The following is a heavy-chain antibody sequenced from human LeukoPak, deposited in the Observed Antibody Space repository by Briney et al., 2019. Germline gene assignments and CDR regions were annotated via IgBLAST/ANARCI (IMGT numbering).Heavy chain of an antibody. J-gene: IGHJ3*02. V-gene: IGHV4-59*01. CDR3: ARGTWRIAFDI. Sequence: PSETLSLTCTVSGGSISSYYWSWIRQPPGKGLEWIGYIYYSGSTNYNPSLKSRVTISVDTSKNQFSLKLSSVTAADTAVYYCARGTWRIAFDIWGQGTMVTVSS. CDR1: GGSISSYY. D-gene: IGHD3/OR15-3a*01. CDR2: IYYSGST.